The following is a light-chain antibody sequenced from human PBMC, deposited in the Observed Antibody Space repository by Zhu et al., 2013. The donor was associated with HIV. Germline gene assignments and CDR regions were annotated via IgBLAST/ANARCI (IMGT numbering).Light chain of an antibody. V-gene: IGKV3-11*01. J-gene: IGKJ3*01. Sequence: EIVLTQSPATLSLSPGERATLSCRASQSVSSYLAWYQQKPGQAPRLLIYDASNRATGIPARFSGSGSGTDFTLTISSLEPEDFAVYYCQQRSNWLFTFGPGTKVGYQT. CDR1: QSVSSY. CDR2: DAS. CDR3: QQRSNWLFT.